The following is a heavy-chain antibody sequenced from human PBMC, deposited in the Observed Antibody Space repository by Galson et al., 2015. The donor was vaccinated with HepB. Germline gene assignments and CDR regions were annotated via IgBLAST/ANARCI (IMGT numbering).Heavy chain of an antibody. J-gene: IGHJ6*03. CDR2: IIPILGIA. Sequence: SVKVSCKASGGTFSSYAISWVRQAPGQGLEWMGRIIPILGIANYAQKFQGRVTITADKSTSTAYMELSSLRSEDTAVYYCARGAGDCSSTSCYIGHYYYMDVWGKGTTVTVSS. CDR3: ARGAGDCSSTSCYIGHYYYMDV. D-gene: IGHD2-2*02. CDR1: GGTFSSYA. V-gene: IGHV1-69*04.